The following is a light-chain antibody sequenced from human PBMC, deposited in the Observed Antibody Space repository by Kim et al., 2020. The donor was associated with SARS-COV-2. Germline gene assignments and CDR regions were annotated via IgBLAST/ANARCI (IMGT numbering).Light chain of an antibody. Sequence: QSALTQPPSASGSPGQSVTISCTGTNSDIGGYNFVSWYQQHPGKAPKLMIYEVTQRPSGVPDRFSGSKSGNTASLTVSGLQAEDEADYYCSSYAGSNNLIFGGGTRLTVL. CDR1: NSDIGGYNF. CDR3: SSYAGSNNLI. V-gene: IGLV2-8*01. CDR2: EVT. J-gene: IGLJ2*01.